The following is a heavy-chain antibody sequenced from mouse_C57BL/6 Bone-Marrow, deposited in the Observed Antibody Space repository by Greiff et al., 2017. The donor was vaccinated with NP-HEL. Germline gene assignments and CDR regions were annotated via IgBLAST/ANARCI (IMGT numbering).Heavy chain of an antibody. CDR2: IDPANGNT. D-gene: IGHD2-2*01. CDR1: GFNIKDDY. CDR3: ARSTVWLRRDYYAMDY. J-gene: IGHJ4*01. V-gene: IGHV14-3*01. Sequence: VQLQQSGAELVRPGASVKLSCTASGFNIKDDYMHWVKQRPEQGLEWIGWIDPANGNTKYAPKFQGKATITADTSSNTAYLQLSSLTSEDTAIYYCARSTVWLRRDYYAMDYWGQGTSVTVSS.